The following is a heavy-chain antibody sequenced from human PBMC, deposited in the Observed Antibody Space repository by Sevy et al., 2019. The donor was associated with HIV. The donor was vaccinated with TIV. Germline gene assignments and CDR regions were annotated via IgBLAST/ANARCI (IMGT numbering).Heavy chain of an antibody. J-gene: IGHJ6*02. Sequence: GGSLRLSCSGSGFSFSNSAMNWVRQTPGKGLKYVSAISSDGVSTYYTDSVSGRFIISRDNSKNTLYLQMSSLRVEDTAVYYCVKDPDYNFWRGDYGMDVWGQGTTVTVSS. V-gene: IGHV3-64D*06. D-gene: IGHD3-3*01. CDR1: GFSFSNSA. CDR3: VKDPDYNFWRGDYGMDV. CDR2: ISSDGVST.